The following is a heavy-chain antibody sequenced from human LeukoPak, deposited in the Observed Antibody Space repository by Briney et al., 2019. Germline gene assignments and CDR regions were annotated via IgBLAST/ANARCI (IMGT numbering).Heavy chain of an antibody. CDR3: ARVVVPAAIPYHFDY. Sequence: ASVKVSCKASGYTFTGYYMHWVRQAPGQGLEWMGWINPNSGDTNYAQNFQDRVTMTRDTSISTAYMELSRLRSDDTAVYYCARVVVPAAIPYHFDYWGQGTLVTVSS. J-gene: IGHJ4*02. CDR1: GYTFTGYY. D-gene: IGHD2-2*02. CDR2: INPNSGDT. V-gene: IGHV1-2*02.